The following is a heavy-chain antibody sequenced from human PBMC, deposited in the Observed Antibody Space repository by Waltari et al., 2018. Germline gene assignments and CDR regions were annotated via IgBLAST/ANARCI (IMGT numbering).Heavy chain of an antibody. D-gene: IGHD2-2*01. J-gene: IGHJ5*02. V-gene: IGHV1-8*01. CDR1: GYTFTSYD. CDR2: MNPNRGNT. CDR3: ATALVPAAPFDP. Sequence: QVQLVQSGAEVKKPGASVKVSCKASGYTFTSYDIHWVRQATGQGLEWMGMMNPNRGNTGYAQKYQGRVTMTRNTSISTAYMELSSLRSEDTAVYYCATALVPAAPFDPWGQGTLVTVSS.